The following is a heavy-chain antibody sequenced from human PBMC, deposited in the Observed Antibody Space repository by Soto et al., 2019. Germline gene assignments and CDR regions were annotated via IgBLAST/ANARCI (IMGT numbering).Heavy chain of an antibody. D-gene: IGHD6-13*01. CDR2: IFSSGST. CDR3: ARRAAAAYTFDY. V-gene: IGHV4-59*08. Sequence: SETLSLTCTVSGGSISSYYWSWIRQPPGKGLEWIGYIFSSGSTNSNPSLKSRITISVDTSKNQFSLKLSSVTAADSAVYYCARRAAAAYTFDYWGQGTLVTVSS. CDR1: GGSISSYY. J-gene: IGHJ4*02.